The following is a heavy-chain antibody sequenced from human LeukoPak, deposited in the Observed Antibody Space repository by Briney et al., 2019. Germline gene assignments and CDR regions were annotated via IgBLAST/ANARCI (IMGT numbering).Heavy chain of an antibody. CDR1: GFTFSDYY. Sequence: PGGSLRLSCAASGFTFSDYYMSWIRQAPGKGLEWVSYISSNPSTTYYADSVKGRFTISRDNAKNSLYLQMNSLRDDDTAVYYCATSALAVAGTDEFDYWGQGTLVTVSS. J-gene: IGHJ4*02. CDR3: ATSALAVAGTDEFDY. CDR2: ISSNPSTT. D-gene: IGHD6-19*01. V-gene: IGHV3-11*01.